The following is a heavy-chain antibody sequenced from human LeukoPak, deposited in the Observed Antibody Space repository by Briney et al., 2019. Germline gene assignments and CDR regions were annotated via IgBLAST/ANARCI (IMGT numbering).Heavy chain of an antibody. Sequence: ASVKVSCKASGGTFSSYAISWVRQAPGQGLEWMGRIIPILGIANYAQKFQGRVTITADKSTSTAYMELSSLRSEDTAVYYCARGGCSSTSCYKYYYYGMDVWGQGTTVTVSS. CDR3: ARGGCSSTSCYKYYYYGMDV. V-gene: IGHV1-69*04. CDR1: GGTFSSYA. CDR2: IIPILGIA. D-gene: IGHD2-2*02. J-gene: IGHJ6*02.